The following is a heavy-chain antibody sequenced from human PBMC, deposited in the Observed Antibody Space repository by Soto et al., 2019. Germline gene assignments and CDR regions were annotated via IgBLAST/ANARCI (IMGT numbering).Heavy chain of an antibody. CDR3: ARVKDYDILTGYYSYFDY. J-gene: IGHJ4*02. V-gene: IGHV1-69*13. Sequence: GAPVEVSCRASGGTFSSYAISWVRQAPGQGLEWMGGIIPIFGTANYAQKFQGRVTITADESTSTAYMELSSLRSEDTAVYYCARVKDYDILTGYYSYFDYWGQGTLVTVSS. CDR1: GGTFSSYA. D-gene: IGHD3-9*01. CDR2: IIPIFGTA.